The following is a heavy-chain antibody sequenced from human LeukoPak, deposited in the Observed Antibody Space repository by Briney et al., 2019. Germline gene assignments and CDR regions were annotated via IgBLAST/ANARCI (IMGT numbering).Heavy chain of an antibody. CDR1: GYTFTSYG. V-gene: IGHV1-18*01. CDR2: ISAYNGNT. D-gene: IGHD3-22*01. J-gene: IGHJ4*02. CDR3: ARTNHNYDSSGYYAADY. Sequence: ASVKVSCKASGYTFTSYGISWVRQAPGQGLEWMGWISAYNGNTNYAQKLQGRVTMTTDTSTSTAYMELRSLRSDDTAVYYCARTNHNYDSSGYYAADYWGQGTLVTVSS.